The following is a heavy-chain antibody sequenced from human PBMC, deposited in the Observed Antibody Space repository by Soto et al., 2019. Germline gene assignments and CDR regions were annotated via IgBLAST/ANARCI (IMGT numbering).Heavy chain of an antibody. V-gene: IGHV3-74*01. Sequence: GGSLRLSCAASGFTFSSYWMHWVRQAPGKGLVWVSRINSDGSSTSYADSVKGRFTISRDNAKNTLYLQMNSLSAEDTAVYYCARIDSSGYYYVGAFDIWGQGTMVTVSS. CDR1: GFTFSSYW. CDR3: ARIDSSGYYYVGAFDI. D-gene: IGHD3-22*01. J-gene: IGHJ3*02. CDR2: INSDGSST.